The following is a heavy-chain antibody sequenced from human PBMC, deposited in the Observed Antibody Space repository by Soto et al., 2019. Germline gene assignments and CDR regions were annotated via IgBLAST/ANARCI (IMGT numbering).Heavy chain of an antibody. CDR3: ARDTDYGGNFGSFDY. Sequence: SETLSLTCTVSGGSISSGGYSWSWIRQPPGKGLEWIGYIYHSGSTYYNPSLKSRVTISVDRSKNQFSLKLSSVTAADTAVYYCARDTDYGGNFGSFDYWGQGTLVTVSS. CDR1: GGSISSGGYS. V-gene: IGHV4-30-2*01. D-gene: IGHD4-17*01. J-gene: IGHJ4*02. CDR2: IYHSGST.